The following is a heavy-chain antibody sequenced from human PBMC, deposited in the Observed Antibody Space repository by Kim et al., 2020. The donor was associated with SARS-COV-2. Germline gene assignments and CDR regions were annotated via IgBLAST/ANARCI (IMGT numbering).Heavy chain of an antibody. CDR2: ISSSGSTI. J-gene: IGHJ6*02. Sequence: GGSLRLSCAASGFTFSSYEMNWVRQAPGKGLEWVSYISSSGSTIYYADSVKGRFTISRDNAKNSLYLQMNSLRAEDTAVYYCARDSRVTIFGVVIDYYSMNVWGPGTTVNV. CDR1: GFTFSSYE. V-gene: IGHV3-48*03. CDR3: ARDSRVTIFGVVIDYYSMNV. D-gene: IGHD3-3*01.